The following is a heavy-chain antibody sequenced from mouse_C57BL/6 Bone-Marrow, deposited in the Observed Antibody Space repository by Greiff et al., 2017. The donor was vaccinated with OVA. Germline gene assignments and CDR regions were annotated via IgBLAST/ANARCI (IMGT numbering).Heavy chain of an antibody. CDR2: IWSDGST. J-gene: IGHJ4*01. V-gene: IGHV2-6*03. Sequence: VQLKESGPGLVAPSQSLSITCTVSGFSLTSYGVHWVRQPPGKGLEWLVVIWSDGSTTYNSALKSRLSISKDNSKSQVFLKMNSLQTDDTAMYYCARNSPYYYGSSYEEAMDYWGQGTSVTVSS. CDR3: ARNSPYYYGSSYEEAMDY. D-gene: IGHD1-1*01. CDR1: GFSLTSYG.